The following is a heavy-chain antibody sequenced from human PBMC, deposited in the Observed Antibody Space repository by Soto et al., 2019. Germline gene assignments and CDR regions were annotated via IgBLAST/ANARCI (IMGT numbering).Heavy chain of an antibody. CDR2: IMPMFGVT. Sequence: AEVKKPGSSVKVSCRAPGGTFNSHTITWVRQAPGQGLEWMGGIMPMFGVTNYARKFQGRLTMTANESTTTAYREVSGLPSEDTAVYYCAGEGVTSSMSLPWMGYHYYGLDVWGQGTTVIVSS. CDR3: AGEGVTSSMSLPWMGYHYYGLDV. D-gene: IGHD2-2*01. J-gene: IGHJ6*02. CDR1: GGTFNSHT. V-gene: IGHV1-69*01.